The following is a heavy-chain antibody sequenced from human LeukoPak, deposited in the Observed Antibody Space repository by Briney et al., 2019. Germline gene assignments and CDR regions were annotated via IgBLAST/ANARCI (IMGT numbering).Heavy chain of an antibody. CDR2: IYTSGIT. V-gene: IGHV4-4*09. CDR3: ARHPTDFWSGAHYYMDV. CDR1: GGSISSYY. Sequence: SETLSLTCTDSGGSISSYYWSWIRQPLGKGLEWIGYIYTSGITNYNPSLKSRVTISVDTSKNQFSLKLSSVTAADTAVYYCARHPTDFWSGAHYYMDVWGKGTTVTVSS. D-gene: IGHD3-3*01. J-gene: IGHJ6*03.